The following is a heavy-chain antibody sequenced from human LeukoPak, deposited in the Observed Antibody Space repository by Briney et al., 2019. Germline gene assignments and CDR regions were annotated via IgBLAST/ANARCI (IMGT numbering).Heavy chain of an antibody. J-gene: IGHJ4*02. Sequence: NPSETLSLTCAVYGGSFSGYYWSWIRQPSGKGLEWIGEINHSGSTNYNPPLKSRVTISVDTPKNQFSLKLSSVTAADTAVYYCANRSGWYDPLDYWGQGTLVTVAS. D-gene: IGHD6-19*01. V-gene: IGHV4-34*01. CDR3: ANRSGWYDPLDY. CDR1: GGSFSGYY. CDR2: INHSGST.